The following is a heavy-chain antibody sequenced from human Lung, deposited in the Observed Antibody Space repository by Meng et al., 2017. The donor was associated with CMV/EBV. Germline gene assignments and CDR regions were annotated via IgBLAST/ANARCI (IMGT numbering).Heavy chain of an antibody. CDR1: GYTFIDYY. D-gene: IGHD1-14*01. CDR2: INPKSGGT. CDR3: TSAPGDY. J-gene: IGHJ4*03. V-gene: IGHV1-2*02. Sequence: QVRLLQSGAEGTKPGASVKGSCKPSGYTFIDYYMHWVRQAPGQGLEWVAWINPKSGGTHYAQSFQGRVTITRDTSINTVYVEISSLKSDDTAVYYCTSAPGDYWGQGTLVTVSS.